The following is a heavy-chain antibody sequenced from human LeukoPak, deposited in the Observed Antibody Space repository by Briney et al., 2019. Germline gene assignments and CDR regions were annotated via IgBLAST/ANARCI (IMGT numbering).Heavy chain of an antibody. CDR3: VRHSRVVAFDY. Sequence: PSETLSLTCSVFGGSISSTTYYWVWIRQPPGKGLECIASIHYTGRAYYNPSLKSRVTISADTSKNHFSLKLRSVIAADTAVYYCVRHSRVVAFDYWGQGNLVTVSS. CDR1: GGSISSTTYY. CDR2: IHYTGRA. J-gene: IGHJ4*02. D-gene: IGHD2-15*01. V-gene: IGHV4-39*01.